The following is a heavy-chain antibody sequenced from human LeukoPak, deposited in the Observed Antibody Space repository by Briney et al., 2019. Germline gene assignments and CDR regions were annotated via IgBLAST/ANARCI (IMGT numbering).Heavy chain of an antibody. CDR3: ARTALDYGDYWFDP. D-gene: IGHD4-17*01. J-gene: IGHJ5*02. V-gene: IGHV4-39*01. CDR1: SGSIRSINYY. Sequence: PSETLSLTCSVSSGSIRSINYYWGWIRQPPGKGLEWIGSIHYSGSTYYNPSLKSRVTISVDTSKNQFSLKLNSVTAADAAVYFCARTALDYGDYWFDPWGQGTLVTVSS. CDR2: IHYSGST.